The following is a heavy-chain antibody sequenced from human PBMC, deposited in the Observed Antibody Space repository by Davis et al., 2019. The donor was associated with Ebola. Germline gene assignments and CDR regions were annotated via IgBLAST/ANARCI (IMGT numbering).Heavy chain of an antibody. D-gene: IGHD6-19*01. CDR3: ARDFAVLVAGTSAGGFDM. Sequence: ASVKVSCKASGYTFTGYYMHWLRQAPGQGLEWMGWINPNDGGTSYAQKFQGRVTMTRDTSISTAYMELSSLRSEDTAVYYCARDFAVLVAGTSAGGFDMWGQGTMVTVSS. J-gene: IGHJ3*02. CDR1: GYTFTGYY. V-gene: IGHV1-2*02. CDR2: INPNDGGT.